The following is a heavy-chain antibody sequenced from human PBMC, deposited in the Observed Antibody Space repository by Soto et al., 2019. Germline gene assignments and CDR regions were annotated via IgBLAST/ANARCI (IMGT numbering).Heavy chain of an antibody. D-gene: IGHD3-16*01. J-gene: IGHJ6*02. Sequence: QVQLVQSGDEVKKPGASVKVSCKASGYIFVNYGIAWVRQAPGQGLELMGWISPYTGNTHSATKVQGRLTMTTDTSTSTAYMDLGSLTSEDTAVYYCVMVDNYVTPTPQDVWGQGTTVTVSS. CDR1: GYIFVNYG. CDR3: VMVDNYVTPTPQDV. V-gene: IGHV1-18*01. CDR2: ISPYTGNT.